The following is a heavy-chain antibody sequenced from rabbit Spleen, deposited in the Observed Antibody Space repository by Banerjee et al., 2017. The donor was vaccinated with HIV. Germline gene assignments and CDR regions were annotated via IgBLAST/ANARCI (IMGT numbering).Heavy chain of an antibody. V-gene: IGHV1S45*01. D-gene: IGHD8-1*01. CDR3: GRDHGGGSINFDL. CDR1: GFSFSASCW. CDR2: IDGGSSGGT. Sequence: QEQLVESGGGLVKPGASLTVTCKASGFSFSASCWICWVRQAPGKGLEWIACIDGGSSGGTHYASWAKGRFTSSKASSTTVTLQMTSLTAADTATYFCGRDHGGGSINFDLWGQGTLVTVS. J-gene: IGHJ4*01.